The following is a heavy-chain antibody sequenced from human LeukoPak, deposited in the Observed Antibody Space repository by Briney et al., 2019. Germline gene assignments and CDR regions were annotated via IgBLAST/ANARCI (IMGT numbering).Heavy chain of an antibody. CDR1: GGSFSGYY. D-gene: IGHD2-8*02. V-gene: IGHV4-34*01. CDR3: AGYCADPYYYYYGMDV. J-gene: IGHJ6*02. CDR2: INHSGST. Sequence: PSETLSLTCAVYGGSFSGYYWSWIRQPPGKGLEWIGEINHSGSTNYNPSLKSRVTISVDTSENQFSLKLSSVIAADTAVYYCAGYCADPYYYYYGMDVWGQGTTVTVSS.